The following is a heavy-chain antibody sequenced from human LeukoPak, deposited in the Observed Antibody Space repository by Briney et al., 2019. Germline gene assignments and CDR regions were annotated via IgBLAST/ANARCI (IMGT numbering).Heavy chain of an antibody. CDR1: GYTFTSYA. CDR3: TSQFHISEYSYGYLDY. D-gene: IGHD5-18*01. Sequence: GASVKVSCKGSGYTFTSYAMNWVRQAPGQGLEWMGWINTNTGNPTYAQGFTGRFVFSLDTSVSTAYLQISGLKAEDTAVYYCTSQFHISEYSYGYLDYWGQGTLVTVSS. CDR2: INTNTGNP. J-gene: IGHJ4*02. V-gene: IGHV7-4-1*02.